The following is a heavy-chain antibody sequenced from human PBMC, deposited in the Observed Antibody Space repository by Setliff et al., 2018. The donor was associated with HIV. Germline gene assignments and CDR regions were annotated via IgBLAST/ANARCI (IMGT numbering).Heavy chain of an antibody. CDR3: ARGAWYTSGWYSSRYMDV. CDR2: MNPNSGNT. CDR1: GCTFTSSD. Sequence: AASVKVSCKASGCTFTSSDINWVRQAPGQGLEWMGWMNPNSGNTGYAQKFQGRVTLTRHTSISTAYMELYSLRSEDTAVYYCARGAWYTSGWYSSRYMDVWGKGTTVTVSS. J-gene: IGHJ6*03. V-gene: IGHV1-8*02. D-gene: IGHD6-19*01.